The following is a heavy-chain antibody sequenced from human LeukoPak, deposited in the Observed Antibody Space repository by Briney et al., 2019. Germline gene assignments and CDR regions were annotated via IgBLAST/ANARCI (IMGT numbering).Heavy chain of an antibody. CDR2: IKQDGSEE. D-gene: IGHD2-2*01. J-gene: IGHJ4*02. Sequence: GGSLRLSCSASGFTFSAYWMSWVRQAPGKGLEWVANIKQDGSEEHYVDSVKGRFTISRDNAKNSLYLQMNSLRAEDTAVYYCARDTPGEESHWGQGTLVIVSS. V-gene: IGHV3-7*01. CDR3: ARDTPGEESH. CDR1: GFTFSAYW.